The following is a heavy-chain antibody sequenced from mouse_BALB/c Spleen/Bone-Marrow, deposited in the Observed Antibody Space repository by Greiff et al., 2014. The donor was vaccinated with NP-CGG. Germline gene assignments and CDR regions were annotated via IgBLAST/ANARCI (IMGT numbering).Heavy chain of an antibody. CDR3: PRECGRTDWFAY. CDR1: GFNFKDTH. Sequence: EVQLPQSVAEVVKPGASVKLSCTASGFNFKDTHIHWVKQRPEQGLEWIGMIDPAKGNTKYDPKFQGKATLTSDTSSNTAYLQLSSLTSEDTAGYYCPRECGRTDWFAYWGQGTLVTVSA. CDR2: IDPAKGNT. V-gene: IGHV14-3*02. D-gene: IGHD1-1*01. J-gene: IGHJ3*01.